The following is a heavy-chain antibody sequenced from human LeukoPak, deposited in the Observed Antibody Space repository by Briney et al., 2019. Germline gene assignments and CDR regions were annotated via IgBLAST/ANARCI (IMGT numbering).Heavy chain of an antibody. D-gene: IGHD3-10*01. Sequence: ASVKVSCKASGYIFTGYYMHWVRQAPGQGLEWMGWINPNSGDTNYAQKFQGRVTMTRDTSISTAYMELSRLRSDDTVVYYCARAHTIRWFGELSAQFDYWGQGTLVTVSS. J-gene: IGHJ4*02. V-gene: IGHV1-2*02. CDR2: INPNSGDT. CDR1: GYIFTGYY. CDR3: ARAHTIRWFGELSAQFDY.